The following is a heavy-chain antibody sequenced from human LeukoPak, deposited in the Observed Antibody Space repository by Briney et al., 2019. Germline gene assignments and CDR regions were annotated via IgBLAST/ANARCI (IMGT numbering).Heavy chain of an antibody. CDR2: IYYSGST. D-gene: IGHD2-15*01. Sequence: SETLSLTCTVSGGSISSSSYYWGWIRQPPGKGLEWIGSIYYSGSTYYNPSLKSRVTISVDTSKNQFSLKLSSVTAADTAVYYCARDGTVVVAATLRNFDYWGQGTLVTVSS. V-gene: IGHV4-39*07. J-gene: IGHJ4*02. CDR1: GGSISSSSYY. CDR3: ARDGTVVVAATLRNFDY.